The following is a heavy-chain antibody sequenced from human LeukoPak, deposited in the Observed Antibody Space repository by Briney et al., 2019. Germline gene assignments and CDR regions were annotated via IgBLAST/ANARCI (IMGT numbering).Heavy chain of an antibody. D-gene: IGHD7-27*01. CDR1: GFTFNKSW. CDR3: ARDPPNWGFGL. V-gene: IGHV3-7*01. J-gene: IGHJ4*02. Sequence: GGSLRLSCAASGFTFNKSWMSWVRQAPGKGPEWVANIKEDGTQKYYVDSVRGRFTISRDNAENSLYLQMNSLRDEDTAIYYCARDPPNWGFGLWGQGTLVTVSS. CDR2: IKEDGTQK.